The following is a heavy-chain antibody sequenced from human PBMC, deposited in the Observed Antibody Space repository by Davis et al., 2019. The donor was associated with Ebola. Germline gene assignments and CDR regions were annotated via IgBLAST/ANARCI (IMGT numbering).Heavy chain of an antibody. V-gene: IGHV1-69-2*01. CDR2: VDPKAGKT. J-gene: IGHJ6*02. CDR3: AWGSSSYYYYGMDV. CDR1: GYSFSDYY. D-gene: IGHD7-27*01. Sequence: AASVKVSCKGSGYSFSDYYMHWVQGAPGKGLEWVGLVDPKAGKTVYAEKFQDRVTITADKSTDTVYMELSSLRSEDTAVYYCAWGSSSYYYYGMDVWGQGTTVTVSS.